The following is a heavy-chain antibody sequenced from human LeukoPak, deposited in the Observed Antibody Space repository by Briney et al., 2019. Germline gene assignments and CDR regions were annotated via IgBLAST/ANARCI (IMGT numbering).Heavy chain of an antibody. V-gene: IGHV4-38-2*02. J-gene: IGHJ6*03. CDR3: ARGKPSYGSGTYYRPLEPNYMDV. D-gene: IGHD3-10*01. CDR1: VDSLSGYY. Sequence: SETLSLTCSVSVDSLSGYYWGWIRQPPGKGLECVGSLYHIVSTYDNPSLKSRLTISVDTSKNQFSLKLSSVTAADTAVYYCARGKPSYGSGTYYRPLEPNYMDVWGKGTTVTVSS. CDR2: LYHIVST.